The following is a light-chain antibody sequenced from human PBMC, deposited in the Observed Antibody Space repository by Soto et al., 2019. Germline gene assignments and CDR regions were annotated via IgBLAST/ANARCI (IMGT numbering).Light chain of an antibody. CDR2: GAS. Sequence: EIVMTQSPATLSASPGERATLSCRASQSVSTNLAWYQQKPGQAPRLLIYGASTRATGIPARISGSGSGTDFPLTITSLQSEDFALYYCQQYNKWRTFGQGTKVEIK. CDR3: QQYNKWRT. CDR1: QSVSTN. J-gene: IGKJ1*01. V-gene: IGKV3-15*01.